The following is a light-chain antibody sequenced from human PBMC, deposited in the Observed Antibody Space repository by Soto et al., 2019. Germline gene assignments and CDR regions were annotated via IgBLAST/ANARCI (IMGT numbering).Light chain of an antibody. CDR1: SSDVGGYNY. CDR2: EVS. V-gene: IGLV2-14*01. Sequence: QSALTQPASVSGSPGQSITISCTGTSSDVGGYNYVSWYQQHPGKAPKLMIYEVSNRPSGVSNRVSASKSGNTASLTISGLQAEDEADYYCSSYTTGGTYVFGPGTKVTVL. CDR3: SSYTTGGTYV. J-gene: IGLJ1*01.